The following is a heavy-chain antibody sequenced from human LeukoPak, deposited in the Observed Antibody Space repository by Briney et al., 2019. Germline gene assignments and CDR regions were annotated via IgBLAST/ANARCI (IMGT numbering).Heavy chain of an antibody. CDR3: ARETAGIAAAGSRSWFDP. CDR1: GYTFTSYG. Sequence: ASVKVSCKASGYTFTSYGISWVRQAPGQGLEWMGWISANNGNTNYAQKLQGRVTMTTDTSTSTAYMELRSLRSDDTAVYYCARETAGIAAAGSRSWFDPWGQGTLVTVSS. CDR2: ISANNGNT. V-gene: IGHV1-18*01. J-gene: IGHJ5*02. D-gene: IGHD6-13*01.